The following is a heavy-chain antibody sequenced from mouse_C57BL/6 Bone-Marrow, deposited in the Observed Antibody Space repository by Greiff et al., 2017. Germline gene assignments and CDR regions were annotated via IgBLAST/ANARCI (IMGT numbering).Heavy chain of an antibody. CDR1: GYTFTSYW. J-gene: IGHJ4*01. V-gene: IGHV1-69*01. D-gene: IGHD1-1*01. CDR3: ARGAYYVAMDY. Sequence: QVQLQQSGAELVMPGASVKLSCKASGYTFTSYWMHWVKQRPGQGLEWIGEIDPSDSYTNYNQKFKGKSTLTVDKSSSTAYMQLSSLTSEDSAVYYCARGAYYVAMDYWGQGTSVTVSS. CDR2: IDPSDSYT.